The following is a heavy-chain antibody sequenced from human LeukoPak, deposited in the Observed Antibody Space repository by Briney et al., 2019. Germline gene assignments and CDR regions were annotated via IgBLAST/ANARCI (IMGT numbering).Heavy chain of an antibody. V-gene: IGHV3-23*01. CDR2: ISGSGGST. D-gene: IGHD3-10*01. CDR3: AKDPTMVRGPTFDY. Sequence: GGSLRLSCAASGFTFSSYAMSWVRQAPGQGLEWVSAISGSGGSTYYADSVKGRFTISRDNSKNTLYLQMNSLRAEDTAVYYCAKDPTMVRGPTFDYWGQGTLVTVPS. J-gene: IGHJ4*02. CDR1: GFTFSSYA.